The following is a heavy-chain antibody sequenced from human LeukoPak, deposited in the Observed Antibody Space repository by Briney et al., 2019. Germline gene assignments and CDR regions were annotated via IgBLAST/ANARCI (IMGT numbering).Heavy chain of an antibody. CDR2: INHSGST. CDR1: GGSFSGYY. J-gene: IGHJ5*02. CDR3: ARGYYDILTGP. Sequence: SSETLSLTCAVYGGSFSGYYWSWIRQPPGKGLEWIGEINHSGSTNYNPSLKSRVTISVDTSKNQFSLKLSSVTAADTAVYYCARGYYDILTGPWGQGTLVTVSS. V-gene: IGHV4-34*01. D-gene: IGHD3-9*01.